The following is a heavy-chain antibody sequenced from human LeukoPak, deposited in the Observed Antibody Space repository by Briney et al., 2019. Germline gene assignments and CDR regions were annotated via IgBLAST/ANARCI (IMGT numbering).Heavy chain of an antibody. J-gene: IGHJ6*03. CDR2: ISGSGGST. V-gene: IGHV3-23*01. D-gene: IGHD6-13*01. CDR1: GFTFSSYS. CDR3: AKSLRVAAAGSYYYYMDV. Sequence: GGSLRLSCAASGFTFSSYSMNWVRQAPGKGLEWVSAISGSGGSTYYADSVKGRFTISRDNSKNTLYLQMNSLRAEDTAVYYCAKSLRVAAAGSYYYYMDVWGKGTTVTVSS.